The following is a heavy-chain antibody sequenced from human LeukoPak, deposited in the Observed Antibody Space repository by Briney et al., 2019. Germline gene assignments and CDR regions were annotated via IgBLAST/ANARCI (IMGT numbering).Heavy chain of an antibody. CDR1: AGSISSYH. J-gene: IGHJ5*02. CDR3: ARGLKYSGTYGWFDP. Sequence: KPSETLSLTCTVSAGSISSYHWSWVRQSAGKGLEWIGRIYNSGSTNYNPSLKSRVTMSVDTSKNQFSLKLSSVTAADTAVYYCARGLKYSGTYGWFDPWGQGTPVTVSS. V-gene: IGHV4-4*07. D-gene: IGHD1-26*01. CDR2: IYNSGST.